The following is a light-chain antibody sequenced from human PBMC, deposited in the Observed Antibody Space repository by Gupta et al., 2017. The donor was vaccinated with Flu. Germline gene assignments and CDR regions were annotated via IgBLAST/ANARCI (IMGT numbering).Light chain of an antibody. CDR2: DAS. Sequence: DIHMTQYPSSVSASVGDRVTFTCQASQDISDNLNWFQQKPGKAPKLLIYDASNLETGVPPRFSGSGSGTDFTFTISSLQPEDIATYYCQQEDNLPLTFGRGTKVEI. CDR3: QQEDNLPLT. CDR1: QDISDN. V-gene: IGKV1-33*01. J-gene: IGKJ4*01.